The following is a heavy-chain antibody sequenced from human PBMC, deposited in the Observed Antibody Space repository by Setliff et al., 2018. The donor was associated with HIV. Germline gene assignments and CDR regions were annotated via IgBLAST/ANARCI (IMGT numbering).Heavy chain of an antibody. J-gene: IGHJ6*02. V-gene: IGHV1-3*01. CDR3: ARDLPLPGIAVAASMGRDYYYSMDV. D-gene: IGHD6-19*01. CDR2: INVGKGNT. CDR1: GYTFKTYG. Sequence: ASVKVSCKASGYTFKTYGMHWVRQAPGQSLEWMAWINVGKGNTKYSQNFQGRLTVTGDTSASTVDMELSSLTHEDTAVYYCARDLPLPGIAVAASMGRDYYYSMDVWGQGTTVTVSS.